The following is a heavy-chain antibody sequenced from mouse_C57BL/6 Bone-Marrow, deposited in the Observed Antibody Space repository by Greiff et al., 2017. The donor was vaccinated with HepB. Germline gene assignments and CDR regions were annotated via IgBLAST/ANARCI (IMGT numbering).Heavy chain of an antibody. CDR1: GFNIKDDY. CDR3: TTLYGNCGRFAY. CDR2: IDPENGDT. D-gene: IGHD2-1*01. V-gene: IGHV14-4*01. J-gene: IGHJ3*01. Sequence: VQLQQSGAELVRPGASVKLSCTASGFNIKDDYMHWVKQRPEQGLEWIGWIDPENGDTEYASKFQGKATITADTSSNTAYLQLSSLTSEDTAVYYCTTLYGNCGRFAYWGQGTLVTVSA.